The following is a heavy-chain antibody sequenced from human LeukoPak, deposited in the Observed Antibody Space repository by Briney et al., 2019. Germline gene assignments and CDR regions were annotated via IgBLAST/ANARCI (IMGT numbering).Heavy chain of an antibody. D-gene: IGHD1-26*01. V-gene: IGHV4-34*01. CDR2: INHSGST. CDR1: GGSFSGYY. CDR3: ARGRIVGATRRLRAFDI. Sequence: SETLSLTXAVYGGSFSGYYWSWIRQPPGKGLEWIGEINHSGSTNYNPSLKSRVTISVDTSKNQFSLKLSSVTAADTAVYYCARGRIVGATRRLRAFDIWGQGTMVTVSS. J-gene: IGHJ3*02.